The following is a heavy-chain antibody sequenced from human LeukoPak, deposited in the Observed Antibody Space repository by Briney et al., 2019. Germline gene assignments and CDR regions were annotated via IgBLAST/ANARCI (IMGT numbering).Heavy chain of an antibody. V-gene: IGHV3-30*02. J-gene: IGHJ6*02. CDR1: GFTFSSYG. Sequence: PGGSLRLSCAASGFTFSSYGMHWVRQAPGKGLEWVAFIRYDGSNKYYADSVKGRFTISRDNSENTLYLQMNSLRAEDTAVYYCAKDPMIAVAGTFGFKNRNYYYYGMDVWGQGTTVTVSS. D-gene: IGHD6-19*01. CDR3: AKDPMIAVAGTFGFKNRNYYYYGMDV. CDR2: IRYDGSNK.